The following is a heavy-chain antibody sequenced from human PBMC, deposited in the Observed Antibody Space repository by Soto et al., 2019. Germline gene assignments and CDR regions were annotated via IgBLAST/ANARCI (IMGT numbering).Heavy chain of an antibody. CDR3: GRELGGGWGGYRPAPLAY. D-gene: IGHD3-10*01. Sequence: GGSLRLSCAASGFTFSSYSMNWVRQAPGKGLEWVSYISSSSSTIYYADSVKGRFTISRDNAKNSLYLQMNSLRAEDTAVYYCGRELGGGWGGYRPAPLAYWAQGTLVPVSA. CDR1: GFTFSSYS. J-gene: IGHJ4*02. V-gene: IGHV3-48*01. CDR2: ISSSSSTI.